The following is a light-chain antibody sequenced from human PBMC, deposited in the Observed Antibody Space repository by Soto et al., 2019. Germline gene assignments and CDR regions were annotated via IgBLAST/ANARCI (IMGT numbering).Light chain of an antibody. J-gene: IGLJ3*02. Sequence: QSVLTQPPSVSGAPGQRATISCTGSSSNIGAGYDVHWYQQLPGAAPKLLISGNTNRPSGVPDRFSGSKSGTTASLAISGVQSEDEADYYCSTWDDSLNGWVFGGGTKLTVL. CDR2: GNT. CDR3: STWDDSLNGWV. CDR1: SSNIGAGYD. V-gene: IGLV1-40*01.